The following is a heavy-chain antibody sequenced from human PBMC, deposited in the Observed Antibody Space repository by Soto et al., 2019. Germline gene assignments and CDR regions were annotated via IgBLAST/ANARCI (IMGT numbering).Heavy chain of an antibody. V-gene: IGHV3-13*01. Sequence: GGSLRLSCAASGLTFSSYDMHWVRQATGKGLEWVSAIGTAGDTYYPGSVKGRFTISRENAKNSLYLQMNSLRAGDTAVYYCARDLRGEGFDYWSQGTLVTVSS. CDR3: ARDLRGEGFDY. CDR1: GLTFSSYD. J-gene: IGHJ4*02. CDR2: IGTAGDT.